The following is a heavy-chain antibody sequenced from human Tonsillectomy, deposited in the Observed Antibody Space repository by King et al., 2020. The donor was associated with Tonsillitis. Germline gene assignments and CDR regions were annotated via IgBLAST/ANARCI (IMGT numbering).Heavy chain of an antibody. D-gene: IGHD1-20*01. CDR3: AVGVTGTTGGFWMPCDY. J-gene: IGHJ4*02. V-gene: IGHV3-66*01. CDR2: IYSGGST. CDR1: GFTVSSNY. Sequence: VQLVESGGGLVQPGGSLRLSCAASGFTVSSNYMSWVRQAPGKGLEWVSIIYSGGSTYYADSVKGSFTISSDNSKNTLYLQMNSLRAGDTAVYYCAVGVTGTTGGFWMPCDYWGQGTLVTVSS.